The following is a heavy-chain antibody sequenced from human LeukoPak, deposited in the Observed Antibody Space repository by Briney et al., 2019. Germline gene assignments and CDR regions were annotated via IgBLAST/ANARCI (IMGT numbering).Heavy chain of an antibody. CDR3: ARAKRNGFDI. V-gene: IGHV3-48*01. CDR1: GGSISSSS. J-gene: IGHJ3*02. Sequence: PSETLSLTCTVSGGSISSSSYYWGWIRQPPGEGLEWVSYIRSSSTTIYYADSVKGRFTISRDNAKNSLYLQMNSLRAEDTAVYYCARAKRNGFDIWGQGTMVTVSS. CDR2: IRSSSTTI.